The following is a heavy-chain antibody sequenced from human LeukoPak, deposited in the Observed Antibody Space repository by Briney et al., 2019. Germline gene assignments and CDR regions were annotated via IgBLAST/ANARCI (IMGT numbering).Heavy chain of an antibody. CDR2: ISYDGSNK. J-gene: IGHJ4*02. CDR3: AKETGGYSYGSYFDY. D-gene: IGHD5-18*01. V-gene: IGHV3-30*18. Sequence: GGSLRLSCAASGFTFSNAWMSWVRQAPGKGLEWVAVISYDGSNKYYADSVKGRFTISRDNSKNTLYLQMNSLRAEDTAVYYCAKETGGYSYGSYFDYWGQGTLVTVSS. CDR1: GFTFSNAW.